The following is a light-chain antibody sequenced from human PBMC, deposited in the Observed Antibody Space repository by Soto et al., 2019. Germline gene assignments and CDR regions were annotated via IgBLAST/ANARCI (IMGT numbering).Light chain of an antibody. CDR2: DVS. J-gene: IGLJ3*02. Sequence: QSVLTQPASVSGSPGQSITISCTGTSGDVGSYNLVSWYQQYPGNVPKLMIYDVSKRPSGISTRFSGSKSGSTASLTISGLQADDEADYYCCSYASSTTLVFGGGTKLTVL. CDR3: CSYASSTTLV. V-gene: IGLV2-23*02. CDR1: SGDVGSYNL.